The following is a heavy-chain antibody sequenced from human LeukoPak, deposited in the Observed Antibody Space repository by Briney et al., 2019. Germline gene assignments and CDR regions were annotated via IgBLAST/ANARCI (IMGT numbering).Heavy chain of an antibody. V-gene: IGHV4-34*01. CDR2: INHSGST. Sequence: AETLSLTCAVYAGSFSGYYWSWIRQPPGKGLEWIGEINHSGSTNYNPSLKGRVTISVDTSKNQFSLKLSSVTAADTAVYYCARAGRGFDPWGQGTLVTVSS. CDR1: AGSFSGYY. J-gene: IGHJ5*02. CDR3: ARAGRGFDP.